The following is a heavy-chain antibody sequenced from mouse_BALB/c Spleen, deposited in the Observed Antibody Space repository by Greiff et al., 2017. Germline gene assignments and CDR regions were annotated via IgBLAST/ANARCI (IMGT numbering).Heavy chain of an antibody. J-gene: IGHJ4*01. CDR2: IWAGGST. Sequence: QVQLKESGPGLVAPSQSLSITCTVSGFSLTSYGVHWVRQPPGKGLEWLGVIWAGGSTNYNSALMSRLSISKDNSKSQVFLKMNSLQTDDTAMYYCARGGYGNYDYYAMDYWGQGTSGTVSS. CDR1: GFSLTSYG. CDR3: ARGGYGNYDYYAMDY. V-gene: IGHV2-9*02. D-gene: IGHD2-10*02.